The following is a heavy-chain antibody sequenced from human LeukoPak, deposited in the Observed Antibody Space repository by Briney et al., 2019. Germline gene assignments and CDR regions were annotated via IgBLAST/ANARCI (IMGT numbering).Heavy chain of an antibody. CDR3: ARERSYCSSTSCYYYGMDV. J-gene: IGHJ6*02. Sequence: GGSLRLSCAASGFTFSSYWMSWVRQAPGKGLEWVANIKQDGSEKYYVDSVKGRFTISRDNAKNSLYLQMNSLRAEDTAVYYCARERSYCSSTSCYYYGMDVWGQGTTVTVSS. D-gene: IGHD2-2*01. CDR1: GFTFSSYW. CDR2: IKQDGSEK. V-gene: IGHV3-7*01.